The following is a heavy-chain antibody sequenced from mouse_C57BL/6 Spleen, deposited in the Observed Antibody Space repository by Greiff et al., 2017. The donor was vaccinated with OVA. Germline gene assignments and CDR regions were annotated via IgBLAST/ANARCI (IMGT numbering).Heavy chain of an antibody. Sequence: VHLVESGAELVRPGASVTLSCKASGYTFTDYEMHWVKQTPVHGLEWIGAIDPETGGTAYNQKFKGKAILTADKSSSTAYMELRSLTSEDSAVYYCKRDGSKGWFAYWGQGTLVTVSA. CDR3: KRDGSKGWFAY. D-gene: IGHD2-3*01. J-gene: IGHJ3*01. V-gene: IGHV1-15*01. CDR1: GYTFTDYE. CDR2: IDPETGGT.